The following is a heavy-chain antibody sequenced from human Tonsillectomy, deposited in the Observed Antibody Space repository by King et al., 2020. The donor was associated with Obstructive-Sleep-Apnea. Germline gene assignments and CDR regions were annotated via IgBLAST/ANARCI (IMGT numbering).Heavy chain of an antibody. CDR2: ISSDSSTT. CDR1: GFTFRTQS. D-gene: IGHD4-17*01. Sequence: VQLVESWGGLIQPGRSLRLSCAASGFTFRTQSMTWVRQAPGKGLEWVSYISSDSSTTYYADSVKGRFTISRDNAKNSLYLQMNSLRAADTAVYYCARLVDDYGDYVNWYFDLWGRGTLVTVSS. V-gene: IGHV3-48*01. J-gene: IGHJ2*01. CDR3: ARLVDDYGDYVNWYFDL.